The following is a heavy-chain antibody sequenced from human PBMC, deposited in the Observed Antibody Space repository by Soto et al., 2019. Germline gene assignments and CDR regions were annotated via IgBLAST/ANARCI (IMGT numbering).Heavy chain of an antibody. CDR2: INPTGGST. V-gene: IGHV1-46*03. CDR1: GYIFTNFY. J-gene: IGHJ4*02. Sequence: QVQLVQSGAEVKKPGASVRVSCQASGYIFTNFYIHWVRQAPGQGLEWMAIINPTGGSTNYAQQFQGRVTVTFDTSTRTVFMDLNSLKYEDTAVYYCARHLTAGDSWGQGTLVIVSS. CDR3: ARHLTAGDS.